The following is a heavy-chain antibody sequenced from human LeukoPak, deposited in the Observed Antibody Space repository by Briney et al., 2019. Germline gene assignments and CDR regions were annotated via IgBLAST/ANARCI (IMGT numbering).Heavy chain of an antibody. CDR3: ARPTGDRDY. Sequence: PSETLSLTCTVSGGSISSSSYYWGWIRQPPGKGLEWIGSIYYSGSTYYNPSLKSRVTISVDTSKNQFSLKLSSVTAADTAVYYCARPTGDRDYWGQGTLVTVSS. CDR1: GGSISSSSYY. CDR2: IYYSGST. J-gene: IGHJ4*02. D-gene: IGHD7-27*01. V-gene: IGHV4-39*01.